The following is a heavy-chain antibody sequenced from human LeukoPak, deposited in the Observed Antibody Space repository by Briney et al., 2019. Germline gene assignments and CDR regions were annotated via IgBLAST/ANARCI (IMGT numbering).Heavy chain of an antibody. CDR3: ARVPESSGWLNLGLTNYYYYYMDV. Sequence: ASVKVSCKASGYTFTSYGISWVRQAPGQGLEWMGWISAYNGNTNYAQKLQGRVTMTTDTSTSTAYMELRSLRSDDTAVYYCARVPESSGWLNLGLTNYYYYYMDVWGKGTTVTVSS. J-gene: IGHJ6*03. V-gene: IGHV1-18*01. CDR2: ISAYNGNT. CDR1: GYTFTSYG. D-gene: IGHD6-19*01.